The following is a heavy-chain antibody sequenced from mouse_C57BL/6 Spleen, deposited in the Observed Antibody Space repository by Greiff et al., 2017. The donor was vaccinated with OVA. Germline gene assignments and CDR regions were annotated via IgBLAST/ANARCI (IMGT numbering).Heavy chain of an antibody. Sequence: EVHLVESGGGLVKPGGSLKLSCAASGFTFSDYGMHWVRQAPEKGLEWVAYISSGSSTIYYADTVKGRFTISRDNAKNTLFLQMTSLRSEDTAMYYCARMEELTVDYWGQGTTLTVSS. CDR3: ARMEELTVDY. J-gene: IGHJ2*01. V-gene: IGHV5-17*01. D-gene: IGHD4-1*01. CDR2: ISSGSSTI. CDR1: GFTFSDYG.